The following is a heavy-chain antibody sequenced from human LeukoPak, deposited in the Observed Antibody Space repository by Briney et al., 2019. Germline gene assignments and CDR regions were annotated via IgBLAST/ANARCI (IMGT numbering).Heavy chain of an antibody. CDR1: GGSISSYY. V-gene: IGHV4-59*01. J-gene: IGHJ4*02. Sequence: SETLSLTCTVPGGSISSYYWSWIRQPPGKGLEWIGYIYYSGSTNYNPSLKSRVTISVDTSKNQFSLKLSSVTAADTAVYYCARERSTTGIDYWGQGTLVTVSS. D-gene: IGHD5/OR15-5a*01. CDR2: IYYSGST. CDR3: ARERSTTGIDY.